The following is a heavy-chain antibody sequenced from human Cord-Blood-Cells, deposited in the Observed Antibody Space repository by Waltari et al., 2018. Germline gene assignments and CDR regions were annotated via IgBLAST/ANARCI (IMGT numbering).Heavy chain of an antibody. CDR1: GYTFTGYY. Sequence: QVQLVQSGAEVKKPGASVKVSCKASGYTFTGYYMHWVRQAPGQGLEWMGWTNPNRGGTNYAQKCQGGVTMTRDTSISTAYMELSRLRSDDTAVYYCARGVSTGVDLVHWGQGTLVTVSS. V-gene: IGHV1-2*02. CDR3: ARGVSTGVDLVH. CDR2: TNPNRGGT. D-gene: IGHD5-12*01. J-gene: IGHJ4*02.